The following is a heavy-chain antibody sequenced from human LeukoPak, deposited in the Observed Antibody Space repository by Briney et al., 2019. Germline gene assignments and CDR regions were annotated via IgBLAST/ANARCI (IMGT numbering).Heavy chain of an antibody. CDR3: ARGRIMITFGGVIADLYYFDY. V-gene: IGHV4-34*01. CDR2: INHSGST. D-gene: IGHD3-16*02. CDR1: GGSFSGYY. Sequence: SETLPLTCAVYGGSFSGYYWSWIRQPPGKGLEWIGEINHSGSTNYNPSLKSRVTISVDTSKNQFSLKLSSVTAADTAVSYCARGRIMITFGGVIADLYYFDYWGQGTLVTVSS. J-gene: IGHJ4*02.